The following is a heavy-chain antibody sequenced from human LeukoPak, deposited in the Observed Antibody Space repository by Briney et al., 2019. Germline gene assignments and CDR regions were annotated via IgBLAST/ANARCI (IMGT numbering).Heavy chain of an antibody. V-gene: IGHV3-21*01. D-gene: IGHD4-17*01. CDR1: GFTFSSYS. J-gene: IGHJ4*02. CDR2: ISSSSSYI. CDR3: ARPMTAVTNFDY. Sequence: PGGSLRLSCAASGFTFSSYSMNWVRQAPGKGLEWVSSISSSSSYIYYADSVKGRFTISRDNAKNSLYLQMNSLRAEDTAVYYCARPMTAVTNFDYWGQGTLVTVSS.